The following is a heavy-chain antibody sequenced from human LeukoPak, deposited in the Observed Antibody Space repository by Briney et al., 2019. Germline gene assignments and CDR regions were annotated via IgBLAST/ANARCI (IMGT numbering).Heavy chain of an antibody. CDR2: IYYSGAT. Sequence: SETLSPTCTVSGASISGYYWSWIRQPPGKGREGIGFIYYSGATNYNPSLKSRVTISADTSKNQFSLKLTSVTAADTAVYYCARHARHPFYNDRNGYYRGHLDYWGQGTVVTVSS. CDR3: ARHARHPFYNDRNGYYRGHLDY. V-gene: IGHV4-59*08. D-gene: IGHD3-22*01. J-gene: IGHJ4*02. CDR1: GASISGYY.